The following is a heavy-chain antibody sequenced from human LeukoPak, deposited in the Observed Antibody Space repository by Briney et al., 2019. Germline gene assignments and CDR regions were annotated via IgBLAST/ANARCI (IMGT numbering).Heavy chain of an antibody. J-gene: IGHJ6*02. CDR3: ARDLLGYCSGGRCYSSEYYYYYYGMDV. V-gene: IGHV3-21*01. CDR2: ISSSSSYI. D-gene: IGHD2-15*01. Sequence: PGGPLRLSCAASGFTFSSCSMNWVRQAPGKGLEWVSSISSSSSYIYYADSVKGRFTISRDNAKNSLYLQMNSLRAEDTAVYYCARDLLGYCSGGRCYSSEYYYYYYGMDVWGQGTTVTVSS. CDR1: GFTFSSCS.